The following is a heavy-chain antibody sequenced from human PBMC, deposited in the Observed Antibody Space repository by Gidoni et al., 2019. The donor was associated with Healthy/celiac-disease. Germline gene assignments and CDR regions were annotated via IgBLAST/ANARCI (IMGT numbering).Heavy chain of an antibody. J-gene: IGHJ3*02. CDR2: IYTSGST. CDR1: GGSISSGSYY. V-gene: IGHV4-61*02. Sequence: QVQLQESGPGLVKPSQTLSLTCTVSGGSISSGSYYWSWIRQPAGKGLEWIGRIYTSGSTNYNPSLKSRVTISVDTSKNQFSLKLSSVTAADTAVYYCARGGDAFDIWGQGTMVTVSS. CDR3: ARGGDAFDI.